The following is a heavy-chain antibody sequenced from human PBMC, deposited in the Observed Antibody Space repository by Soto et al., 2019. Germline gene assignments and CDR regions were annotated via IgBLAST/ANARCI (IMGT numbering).Heavy chain of an antibody. J-gene: IGHJ4*02. Sequence: SETLSLTCTVSGCSISSYDYYWSWIRQPPGKGLECIGYIYYSGSTYYNPSLKSRVTISVDTSKNHFSLKLNSVTAADTAVYYCARRTNYGDYSFDYWGQGTLVTVSS. V-gene: IGHV4-30-4*01. D-gene: IGHD4-17*01. CDR2: IYYSGST. CDR3: ARRTNYGDYSFDY. CDR1: GCSISSYDYY.